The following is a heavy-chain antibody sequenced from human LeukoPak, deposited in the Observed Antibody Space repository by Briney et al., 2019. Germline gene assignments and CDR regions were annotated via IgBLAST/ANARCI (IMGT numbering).Heavy chain of an antibody. J-gene: IGHJ4*02. Sequence: PGGSLRLSCAASGFTFSSYEMNWVRQAPGKGLEWVSYISSSGSTIYYADSVKGRFTISRDNAKNSLYLQMNSLRAEDTAVYYCARVIVGATDGVDYWGQGTLVTVSS. CDR3: ARVIVGATDGVDY. CDR1: GFTFSSYE. CDR2: ISSSGSTI. V-gene: IGHV3-48*03. D-gene: IGHD1-26*01.